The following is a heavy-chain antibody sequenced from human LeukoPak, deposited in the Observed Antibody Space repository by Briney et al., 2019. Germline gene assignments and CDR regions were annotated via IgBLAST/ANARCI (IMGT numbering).Heavy chain of an antibody. Sequence: ASEKVSCKASGYTFTSYYMHWVRQAPGQGLEWMGIISPSGGSTSYAQKFQGRVTMTRDTSTSTVYMELSSLRSEDTAVYYCAPLGMDIAATRAENYWGQGTLVTVSS. J-gene: IGHJ4*02. D-gene: IGHD5-12*01. CDR2: ISPSGGST. V-gene: IGHV1-46*03. CDR1: GYTFTSYY. CDR3: APLGMDIAATRAENY.